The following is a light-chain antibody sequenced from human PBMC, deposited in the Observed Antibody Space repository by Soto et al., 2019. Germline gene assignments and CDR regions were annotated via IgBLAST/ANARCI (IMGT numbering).Light chain of an antibody. CDR1: SSNIGAGYD. CDR2: DTF. CDR3: QAYDNRLGVSVL. V-gene: IGLV1-40*01. Sequence: QAVVTQPPSVSGAPGQTVTISCSGSSSNIGAGYDVHWYQQLPGKVPKLVIYDTFNRPSGVPDRFSGSKSGTSASLAITGLQAEDEAEYYCQAYDNRLGVSVLFGGGTKLTVL. J-gene: IGLJ3*02.